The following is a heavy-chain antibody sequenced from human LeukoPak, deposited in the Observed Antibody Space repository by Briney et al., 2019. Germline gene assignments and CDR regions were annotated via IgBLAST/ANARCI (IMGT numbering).Heavy chain of an antibody. CDR3: ASCSYYYFYMDV. Sequence: SQTLSLTCTVSGGSISSGSYYWSWIRQPAGKGLEWIGRIYTSGSTNYNPSLKSRVTISVDTSKNQFSLKLSSVTAADTAVYFCASCSYYYFYMDVWGKGTTVTVSS. CDR1: GGSISSGSYY. CDR2: IYTSGST. D-gene: IGHD2-21*01. V-gene: IGHV4-61*02. J-gene: IGHJ6*03.